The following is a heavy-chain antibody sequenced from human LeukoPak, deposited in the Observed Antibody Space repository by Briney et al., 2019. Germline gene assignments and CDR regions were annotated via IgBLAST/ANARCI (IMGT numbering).Heavy chain of an antibody. CDR3: ARGGYYCGDYYYYYMDV. CDR1: GGSISSSSYY. CDR2: IYYSGST. Sequence: SETLSLTCTVSGGSISSSSYYWGWIRQPPGKGLEWIGSIYYSGSTNYNPSLKSRVTMSVDTSKNQFSLKLSSVTAADTAVYYCARGGYYCGDYYYYYMDVWGKGTTVTISS. D-gene: IGHD1-26*01. J-gene: IGHJ6*03. V-gene: IGHV4-39*07.